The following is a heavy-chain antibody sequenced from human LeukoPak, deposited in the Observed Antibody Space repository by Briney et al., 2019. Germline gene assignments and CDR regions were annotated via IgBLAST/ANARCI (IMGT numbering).Heavy chain of an antibody. V-gene: IGHV1-69*13. J-gene: IGHJ6*02. Sequence: ASVKVSCKASGGTFSSYAISWVRQAPGQGLEWMGGIIPIFGTANYAQKFQGRVTITADESTSTAYMELSSLRSEDTAVYYCARSPIGLYCSSTSCHRPLDDYYYYRMDVWGQGTTVTVSS. D-gene: IGHD2-2*01. CDR1: GGTFSSYA. CDR2: IIPIFGTA. CDR3: ARSPIGLYCSSTSCHRPLDDYYYYRMDV.